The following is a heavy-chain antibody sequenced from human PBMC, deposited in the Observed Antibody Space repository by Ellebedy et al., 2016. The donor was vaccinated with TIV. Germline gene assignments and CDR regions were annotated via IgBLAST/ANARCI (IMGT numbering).Heavy chain of an antibody. CDR2: IYPGDSNT. D-gene: IGHD3-10*01. Sequence: GESLKISCKGSGYTFTSDWIAWVRQMPGEGLEWMGIIYPGDSNTRYSPSFQGQVTISVDKSISAAYLQWSSLKASDTAMYYCARHPIGRYFDGPPGHYYGMDVWGQGTTVIVSS. V-gene: IGHV5-51*01. J-gene: IGHJ6*02. CDR1: GYTFTSDW. CDR3: ARHPIGRYFDGPPGHYYGMDV.